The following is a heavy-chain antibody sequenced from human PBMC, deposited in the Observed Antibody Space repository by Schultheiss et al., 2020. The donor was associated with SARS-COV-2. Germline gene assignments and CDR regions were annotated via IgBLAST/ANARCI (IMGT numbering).Heavy chain of an antibody. V-gene: IGHV3-48*03. CDR2: ISSSGSTI. CDR1: GFTFSSYE. J-gene: IGHJ6*02. CDR3: ARGRPDYYYYGMDV. Sequence: GGSLRLSCAASGFTFSSYEMNWVRQAPGKGLEWVSYISSSGSTIYYADSVKGRFTISRDNAKNSLYLQMNSLRAEDTAVYYCARGRPDYYYYGMDVWGQGTTVTVSS.